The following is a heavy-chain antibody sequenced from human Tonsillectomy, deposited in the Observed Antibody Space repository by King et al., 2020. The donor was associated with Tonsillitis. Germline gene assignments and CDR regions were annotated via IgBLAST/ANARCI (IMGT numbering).Heavy chain of an antibody. V-gene: IGHV3-66*01. J-gene: IGHJ4*02. Sequence: VQLVESGGGLVQPGGSLRLSCAASGFDVSSNYMSWVRQAPGRGLGWVSVIYSGGSTYYADSVKGRFTISRDNSKNTLYLQMSGLRAEDTAVYHCARKFRTADPFHYWGQGTLVTVSS. D-gene: IGHD1-14*01. CDR3: ARKFRTADPFHY. CDR1: GFDVSSNY. CDR2: IYSGGST.